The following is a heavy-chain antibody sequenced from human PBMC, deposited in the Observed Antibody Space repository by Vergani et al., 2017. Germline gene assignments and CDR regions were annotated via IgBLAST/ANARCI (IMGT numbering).Heavy chain of an antibody. CDR2: NYTRGTT. CDR3: ASYPRSTPHAFDI. V-gene: IGHV4-61*02. J-gene: IGHJ3*02. CDR1: GGSISTGSYY. Sequence: QVQLQESGPGLVKPSQTLSLTCTVSGGSISTGSYYWTWIRQPAGKGLEWIGSNYTRGTTNYNPSLKSRVTISLDPSRNQFSLKRSSVTAADTAVYFCASYPRSTPHAFDIWVQGTRVTVS. D-gene: IGHD5/OR15-5a*01.